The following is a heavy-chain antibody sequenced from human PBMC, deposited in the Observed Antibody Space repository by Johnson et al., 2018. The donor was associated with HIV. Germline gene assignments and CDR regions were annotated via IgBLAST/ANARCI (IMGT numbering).Heavy chain of an antibody. CDR1: GFTFSSYG. J-gene: IGHJ3*02. CDR3: AKEGHYYDDYHAFDI. V-gene: IGHV3-30*02. CDR2: IRYDGSNK. D-gene: IGHD3-16*01. Sequence: QVQLVESGGGLVKPGGSLRLSCAASGFTFSSYGMHWVRQAPGKGLEWVAFIRYDGSNKYYAASVKGRFTISRDNSKNTLYLQINSLRAEDTAVYYCAKEGHYYDDYHAFDIWGQGTMVTVSS.